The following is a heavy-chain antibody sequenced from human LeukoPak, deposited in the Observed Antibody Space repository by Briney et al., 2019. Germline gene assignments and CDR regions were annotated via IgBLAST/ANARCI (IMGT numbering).Heavy chain of an antibody. CDR1: GGTFSSYA. CDR2: IIPILGIA. D-gene: IGHD3-3*01. J-gene: IGHJ3*02. CDR3: ARRTRYYDFWSGYIQDAFDI. V-gene: IGHV1-69*04. Sequence: GASVKVSCKASGGTFSSYAISWVRQAPGQGLEWMGRIIPILGIANYAQKFQGRVTITADKSTSTAYMELSSLRSEDTAVYYCARRTRYYDFWSGYIQDAFDIWGQGTMVTVSS.